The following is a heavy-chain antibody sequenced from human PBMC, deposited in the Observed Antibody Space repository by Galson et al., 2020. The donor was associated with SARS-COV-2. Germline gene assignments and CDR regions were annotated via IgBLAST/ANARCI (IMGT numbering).Heavy chain of an antibody. CDR3: TTDRYYDYVWGSYRYIDY. V-gene: IGHV3-15*01. CDR1: GITFSNAW. J-gene: IGHJ4*02. CDR2: IKSNTDGGTT. D-gene: IGHD3-16*02. Sequence: GGSLRLSCADSGITFSNAWMSWVRQAPGKGLEWVGRIKSNTDGGTTDYAAPVKGRLTISRDDSKNTLYLQMNSLKTEDTAVYYCTTDRYYDYVWGSYRYIDYCGQVTLVTFSS.